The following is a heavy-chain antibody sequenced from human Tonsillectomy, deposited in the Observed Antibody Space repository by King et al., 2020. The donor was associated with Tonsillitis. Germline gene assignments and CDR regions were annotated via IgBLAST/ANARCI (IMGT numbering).Heavy chain of an antibody. Sequence: VQLVESGGGLVQPGRSLRLSCAASKFTFDDYAMHWVRQAPGKGLEWVSGIRWNIGSIGYADSVKGRFTISRDNAKNSLDLQMNSLRAEDTAFYYCAKDIGAEAGGWFDPWGQGTLVTVSS. J-gene: IGHJ5*02. CDR2: IRWNIGSI. V-gene: IGHV3-9*01. CDR3: AKDIGAEAGGWFDP. D-gene: IGHD6-13*01. CDR1: KFTFDDYA.